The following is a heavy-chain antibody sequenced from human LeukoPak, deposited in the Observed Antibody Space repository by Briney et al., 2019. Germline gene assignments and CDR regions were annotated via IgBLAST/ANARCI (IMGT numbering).Heavy chain of an antibody. CDR1: GYTFTGYY. V-gene: IGHV1-46*01. CDR3: ARVGAEGSGVKYFDY. CDR2: INPSGGST. Sequence: ASVTVSRKASGYTFTGYYMHWLRQPPAQGLEWMGIINPSGGSTSYAQKFQGRVTMTRDTSTSTVYMELSSLRSEDTAVYFCARVGAEGSGVKYFDYWGQGTLVTVSS. J-gene: IGHJ4*02. D-gene: IGHD3-10*01.